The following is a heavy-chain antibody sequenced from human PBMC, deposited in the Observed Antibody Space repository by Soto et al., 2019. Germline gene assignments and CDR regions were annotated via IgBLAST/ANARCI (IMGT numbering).Heavy chain of an antibody. V-gene: IGHV3-23*01. CDR3: AKLIGPTGGY. D-gene: IGHD4-17*01. CDR1: GFTFDIYA. J-gene: IGHJ4*02. Sequence: SGGSLRLSCVVSGFTFDIYAMNWVRQAPGKGLEWVSGISGSGDSTSYSDSVKGRFTIYRDNSKNTLYLQMNTLRAEDTAVYHCAKLIGPTGGYWGQGTLVTVSS. CDR2: ISGSGDST.